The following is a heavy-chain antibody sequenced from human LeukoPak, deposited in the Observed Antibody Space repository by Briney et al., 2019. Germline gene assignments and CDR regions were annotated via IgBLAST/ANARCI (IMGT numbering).Heavy chain of an antibody. V-gene: IGHV3-53*01. D-gene: IGHD4-17*01. CDR1: GFTVSSNY. Sequence: GSLRLSCAASGFTVSSNYMSWVRQAPGKGLEWVSVIYSGGSTYYADSVKGRFTISRDNSKNTLYLQMNSLRAEDTAVYYCAKASAVTTDFDYWGQGTLVTVSS. J-gene: IGHJ4*02. CDR3: AKASAVTTDFDY. CDR2: IYSGGST.